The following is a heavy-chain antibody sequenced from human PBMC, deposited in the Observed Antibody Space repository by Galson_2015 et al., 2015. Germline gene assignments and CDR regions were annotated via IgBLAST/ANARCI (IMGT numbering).Heavy chain of an antibody. J-gene: IGHJ4*02. D-gene: IGHD3-10*01. Sequence: SLRLSCAASGFTFSSYAMSWVRQAPGKGLEWVSAISATGGGKYYADSVKGRFTISRDNSKNTLYLQMNSLGAEDAARYYCFLRGGDYWGQGTLVTVSS. CDR1: GFTFSSYA. CDR2: ISATGGGK. V-gene: IGHV3-23*01. CDR3: FLRGGDY.